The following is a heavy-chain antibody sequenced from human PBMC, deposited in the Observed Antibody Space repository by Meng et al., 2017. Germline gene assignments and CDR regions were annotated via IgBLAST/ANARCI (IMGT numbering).Heavy chain of an antibody. V-gene: IGHV3-74*01. CDR3: ARAPLSDSIGYGLNY. J-gene: IGHJ4*02. D-gene: IGHD3-22*01. CDR1: GFTFSSYW. CDR2: INSDGSST. Sequence: GESLKIPCEASGFTFSSYWMHWVRQDPGKGLVWVSRINSDGSSTSYADSMKGRFTISRDNAKNTLYLQINSLRAEDTAVYYCARAPLSDSIGYGLNYWGQGTLVTVSS.